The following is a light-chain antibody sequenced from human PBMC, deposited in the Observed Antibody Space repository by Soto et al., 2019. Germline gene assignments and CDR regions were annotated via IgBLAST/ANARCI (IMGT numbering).Light chain of an antibody. J-gene: IGKJ1*01. Sequence: EVVLTQSPGTLSLSPGERATLSCRASQIFSSNLAWYQQKPGQAPRLLIYGASTRATGIPARFSGSGSGTEFTLTISSLQSEDFAVYYCQQYNNWPRTFGQGTKVDIK. CDR2: GAS. CDR3: QQYNNWPRT. CDR1: QIFSSN. V-gene: IGKV3-15*01.